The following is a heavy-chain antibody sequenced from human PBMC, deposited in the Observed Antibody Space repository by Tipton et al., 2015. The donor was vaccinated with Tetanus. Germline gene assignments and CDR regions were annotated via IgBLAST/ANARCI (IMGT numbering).Heavy chain of an antibody. V-gene: IGHV3-33*01. CDR2: IWNDGSYK. CDR3: ARGGSYSYGPRGFDL. Sequence: SLRLSCAASGFTFSTNAMHWVRQAPGKGLEWVAAIWNDGSYKYYADSVKGRFTVSRDNSKNTLYLEMNSLRAEDTAVYYCARGGSYSYGPRGFDLWGRGTLVTVSS. D-gene: IGHD5-18*01. CDR1: GFTFSTNA. J-gene: IGHJ2*01.